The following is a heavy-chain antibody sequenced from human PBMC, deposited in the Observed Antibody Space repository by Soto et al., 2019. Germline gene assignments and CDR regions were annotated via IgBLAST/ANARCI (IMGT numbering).Heavy chain of an antibody. V-gene: IGHV4-31*03. CDR1: GGSISSGGYY. J-gene: IGHJ5*02. CDR3: ARDPGHGRYWFAP. CDR2: IYYSGST. D-gene: IGHD4-17*01. Sequence: SETLSLTCTVSGGSISSGGYYWSWIRQHPGKGLEWIGYIYYSGSTYYNPSLKSRVTISVDTSKNQFSLKLSSVTAADTAVYNCARDPGHGRYWFAPWGQETLVTVSS.